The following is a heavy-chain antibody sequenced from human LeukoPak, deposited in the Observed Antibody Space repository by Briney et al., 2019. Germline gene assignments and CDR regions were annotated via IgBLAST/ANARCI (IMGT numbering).Heavy chain of an antibody. CDR2: IWYDGSNK. Sequence: GGSLRLSCAASGFTFSSYGMHWVRQAPGKGLEWVAVIWYDGSNKYYADSVKGRFTISRDNSKNTLYLQMNSLRAEDTAVYYCAKRNDYDSSGYYGFIDYWGQGTLVTVSS. CDR1: GFTFSSYG. D-gene: IGHD3-22*01. CDR3: AKRNDYDSSGYYGFIDY. V-gene: IGHV3-33*06. J-gene: IGHJ4*02.